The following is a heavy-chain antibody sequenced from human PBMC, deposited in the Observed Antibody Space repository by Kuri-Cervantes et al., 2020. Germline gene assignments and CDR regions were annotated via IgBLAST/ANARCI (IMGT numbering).Heavy chain of an antibody. J-gene: IGHJ4*02. CDR2: IYSSGST. CDR3: ARADPNDYGGISGFDY. D-gene: IGHD4-23*01. Sequence: GSLRLSCTVSGGSISSYFWSWIRQPPGKGLEWIGYIYSSGSTNYNPSLKSRVTISLDTSKNQFSLKLSSVTAADTAVYYCARADPNDYGGISGFDYRGQGTLVTVSS. CDR1: GGSISSYF. V-gene: IGHV4-59*01.